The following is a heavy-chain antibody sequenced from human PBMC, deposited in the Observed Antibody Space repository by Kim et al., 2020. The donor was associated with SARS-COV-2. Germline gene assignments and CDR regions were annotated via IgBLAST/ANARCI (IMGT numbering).Heavy chain of an antibody. CDR3: ATHHLPFYGISVYYF. V-gene: IGHV3-15*01. Sequence: GGSLRLSCAASGFTFSDAWMSWVRQAPGKGLEWVGRVKSKTDGETTDYAAPVKGRFTISRDDSENSVYLQMNSLKTEDTAVYYCATHHLPFYGISVYYF. CDR1: GFTFSDAW. J-gene: IGHJ2*01. CDR2: VKSKTDGETT. D-gene: IGHD3-22*01.